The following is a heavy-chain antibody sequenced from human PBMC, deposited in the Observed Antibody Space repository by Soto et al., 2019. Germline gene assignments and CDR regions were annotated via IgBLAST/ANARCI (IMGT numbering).Heavy chain of an antibody. D-gene: IGHD6-19*01. Sequence: EEQLEESGGGLVQPGGSLRLSCAASGFTFSSYWMHWVRQAPGKGLVWVSRIDTYGSATKYADSVRGRFTISRDNAKXXMSLQMNSLRAEDTAVYYCARVLKSSGWDNDVFDIWGQGTMVTVSS. J-gene: IGHJ3*02. CDR3: ARVLKSSGWDNDVFDI. CDR1: GFTFSSYW. V-gene: IGHV3-74*03. CDR2: IDTYGSAT.